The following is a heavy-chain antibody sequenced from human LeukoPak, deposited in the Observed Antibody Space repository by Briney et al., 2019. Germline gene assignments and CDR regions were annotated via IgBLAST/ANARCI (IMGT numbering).Heavy chain of an antibody. D-gene: IGHD6-13*01. V-gene: IGHV1-46*01. CDR3: AGAIAAAASFDY. J-gene: IGHJ4*02. CDR2: INPSGGST. Sequence: ASVNVSSKASGYTVTSYYMHWVRQAPGQGREWMGIINPSGGSTSYAQKFQGRVTMTRDTSTSTVYMELSSLRSEDTAVYYCAGAIAAAASFDYWGQGTLVTVSS. CDR1: GYTVTSYY.